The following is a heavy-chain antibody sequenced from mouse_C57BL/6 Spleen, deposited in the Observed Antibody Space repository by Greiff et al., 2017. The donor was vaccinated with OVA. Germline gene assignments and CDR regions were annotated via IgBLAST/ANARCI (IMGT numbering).Heavy chain of an antibody. Sequence: QVQLQQPGAELVRPGSSVKLSCKASGYTFTSYWMDWVKQRPGQGLEWIGNIYPSDSETHYNQKFKDKATLTVDKSSSTAYIQLSSLTSEDSAVYDCAGLRPYYWGQGTTLTVSS. CDR1: GYTFTSYW. V-gene: IGHV1-61*01. CDR2: IYPSDSET. J-gene: IGHJ2*01. CDR3: AGLRPYY. D-gene: IGHD2-4*01.